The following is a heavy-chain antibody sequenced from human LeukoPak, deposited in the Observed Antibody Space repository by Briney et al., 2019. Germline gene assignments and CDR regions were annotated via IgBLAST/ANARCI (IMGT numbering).Heavy chain of an antibody. V-gene: IGHV3-48*04. CDR2: ISSSSSTI. D-gene: IGHD3-22*01. CDR1: GGSISSYY. CDR3: ARDPNYYDSSEKEY. J-gene: IGHJ4*02. Sequence: ETLSLTCTVSGGSISSYYWNWVRQAPGKGLEWVSYISSSSSTIYYADSVKGRFTISRDNAKNSLYLQMNSLRAEDTAVYYCARDPNYYDSSEKEYWGQGTLVTVSS.